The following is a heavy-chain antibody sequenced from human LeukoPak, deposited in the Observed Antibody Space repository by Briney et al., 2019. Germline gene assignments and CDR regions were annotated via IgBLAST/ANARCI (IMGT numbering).Heavy chain of an antibody. J-gene: IGHJ5*02. CDR1: GGSISSYY. Sequence: SETLSLTCTVSGGSISSYYWSWIRQPPGKGLEWIGYIYYSGNTDYDPSLKSRVTISVDTSKNQFSLKLSSVTAADTAVYYCARGGRIAARNWFDPWAREPWSPSPQ. D-gene: IGHD6-6*01. CDR2: IYYSGNT. CDR3: ARGGRIAARNWFDP. V-gene: IGHV4-59*01.